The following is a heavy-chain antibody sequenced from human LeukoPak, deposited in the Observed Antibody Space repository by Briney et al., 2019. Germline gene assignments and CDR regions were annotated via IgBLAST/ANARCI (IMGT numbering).Heavy chain of an antibody. V-gene: IGHV4-61*08. Sequence: PSETLSLTCAVSGGSISSGGYYWSWIRQPPGKGLEWIGYIYYSGSTNYNPSLKSRVTISVDTSKNQFSLKLSSVTAADTAVYYCARDRKFPHDYSNQPGDWIDWFDPWGQGTLVTVSS. D-gene: IGHD4-11*01. J-gene: IGHJ5*02. CDR1: GGSISSGGYY. CDR3: ARDRKFPHDYSNQPGDWIDWFDP. CDR2: IYYSGST.